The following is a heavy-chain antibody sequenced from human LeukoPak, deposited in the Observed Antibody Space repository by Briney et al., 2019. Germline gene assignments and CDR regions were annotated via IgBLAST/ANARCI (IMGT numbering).Heavy chain of an antibody. CDR2: ISYDGSNK. CDR1: GFTFSSYA. V-gene: IGHV3-30*04. Sequence: QPGGSLRLSCAASGFTFSSYAMHWVRQAPGKGLEWVAVISYDGSNKYYADSVKGRFTISRDNSKNTLYLQMNSLRAEDTAVYYCARDPGWLLGSFDYWGQGTLVTVSS. J-gene: IGHJ4*02. CDR3: ARDPGWLLGSFDY. D-gene: IGHD3-22*01.